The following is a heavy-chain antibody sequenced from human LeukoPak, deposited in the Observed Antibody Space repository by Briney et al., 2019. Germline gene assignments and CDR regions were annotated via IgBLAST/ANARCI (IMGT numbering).Heavy chain of an antibody. CDR3: ARRRITMVRGVMGDAFDI. CDR2: IYYSGST. D-gene: IGHD3-10*01. V-gene: IGHV4-59*08. J-gene: IGHJ3*02. Sequence: PSETLSLTCTVSGGSISSYYWSWIRQPPGKGLEWIGYIYYSGSTNYNPSLKSRVTISVDTSKNQFSLKLSSVTAADTAVYYCARRRITMVRGVMGDAFDIWGQGTMVTVSS. CDR1: GGSISSYY.